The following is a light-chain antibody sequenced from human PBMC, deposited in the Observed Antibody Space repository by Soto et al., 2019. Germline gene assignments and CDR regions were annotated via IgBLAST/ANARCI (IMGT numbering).Light chain of an antibody. V-gene: IGLV2-14*01. CDR2: EVG. CDR1: SSDVGGYNY. CDR3: SSYTSSSTEYV. Sequence: QSLLTQPASVSGSPGQSITISCTGTSSDVGGYNYVSWYQQHPGKAPKLMIYEVGNRPSGVSNRFSGSKSGNTASLTISGLQAEDEADYYCSSYTSSSTEYVFGTGTKVTVL. J-gene: IGLJ1*01.